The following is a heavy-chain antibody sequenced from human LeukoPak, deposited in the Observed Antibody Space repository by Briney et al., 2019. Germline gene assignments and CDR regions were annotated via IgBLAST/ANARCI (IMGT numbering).Heavy chain of an antibody. Sequence: GGSLRLSCAASGFTFDDYAMHWVRQAPGKGLEWVSSISWKSGSIGYADSVKGRFTISRDSAKNSLYLQMNSLRVEDTAFYYCARDLGSYCTGTSCYELGYWGQGTLVTVSS. V-gene: IGHV3-9*01. J-gene: IGHJ4*02. D-gene: IGHD2-2*01. CDR2: ISWKSGSI. CDR1: GFTFDDYA. CDR3: ARDLGSYCTGTSCYELGY.